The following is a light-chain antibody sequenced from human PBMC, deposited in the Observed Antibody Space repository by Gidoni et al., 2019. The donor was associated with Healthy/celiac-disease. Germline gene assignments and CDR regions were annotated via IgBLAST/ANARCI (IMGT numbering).Light chain of an antibody. CDR3: AAWDNSLNGRYV. CDR1: SSNIGSNT. CDR2: SNN. V-gene: IGLV1-44*01. Sequence: QSVLTQPTSASGTPGQRVNISCSGSSSNIGSNTVNWYQPLPGTAPKLLIYSNNQRPSGGPDRVSGSKSGTSASLAISGLQSEDEADYYCAAWDNSLNGRYVFVTGTKVTVL. J-gene: IGLJ1*01.